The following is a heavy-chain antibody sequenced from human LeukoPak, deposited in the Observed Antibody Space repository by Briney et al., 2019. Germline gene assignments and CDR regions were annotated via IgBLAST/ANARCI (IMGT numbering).Heavy chain of an antibody. V-gene: IGHV3-30*02. CDR2: IRYDGSNK. CDR1: GFTFSDYY. Sequence: GGSLRLSCAASGFTFSDYYMSWIRQAPGKGLEWVAFIRYDGSNKYYADSVKGRFTISRDNSKNTLYLQMNSLRAEDTAVYYCARDPSSGWYLKGWFDPWGQGTLVTVSS. D-gene: IGHD6-19*01. J-gene: IGHJ5*02. CDR3: ARDPSSGWYLKGWFDP.